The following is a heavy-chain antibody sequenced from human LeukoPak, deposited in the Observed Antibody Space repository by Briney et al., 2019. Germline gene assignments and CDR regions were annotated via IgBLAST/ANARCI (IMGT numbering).Heavy chain of an antibody. Sequence: GGSLRLSCAASGFTFSTYAMSWVRQAPGKGLEWVSAINGNGANIYHAESAKGRFTISRDNSKNTLYLQMNSLRDEDTAVYHCARWGAQSGNYRVLDYWGQGTLVTVSS. V-gene: IGHV3-23*01. J-gene: IGHJ4*02. CDR2: INGNGANI. D-gene: IGHD1-26*01. CDR1: GFTFSTYA. CDR3: ARWGAQSGNYRVLDY.